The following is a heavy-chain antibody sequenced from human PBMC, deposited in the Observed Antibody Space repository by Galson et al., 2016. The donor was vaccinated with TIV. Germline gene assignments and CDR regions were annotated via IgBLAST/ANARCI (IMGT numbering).Heavy chain of an antibody. D-gene: IGHD2-8*01. CDR3: ATVRLRGSGGMDV. V-gene: IGHV1-69-2*01. CDR1: GHNFTDYY. CDR2: VDPEDGKT. Sequence: VKVSCKVSGHNFTDYYMHWMQQAPGKGFEWMGHVDPEDGKTKYAAKFQGRVTMTADTSTDTAYMELSYLRSEDTAIYYCATVRLRGSGGMDVWGQGTTVIVSS. J-gene: IGHJ6*02.